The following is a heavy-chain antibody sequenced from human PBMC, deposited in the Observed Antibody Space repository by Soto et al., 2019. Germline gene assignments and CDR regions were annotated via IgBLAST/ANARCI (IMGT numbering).Heavy chain of an antibody. CDR2: INAGNGNT. CDR3: ARTYYYDSSGYYYTRKFDY. CDR1: GYTFTAYA. D-gene: IGHD3-22*01. J-gene: IGHJ4*02. Sequence: ASVKVSCKASGYTFTAYAMHWVRQAPGQRLEWMGWINAGNGNTKYSQKFQGRVTITRDTSASTAYMELSSLRSEDTAVYYCARTYYYDSSGYYYTRKFDYWGQGTLVTVSS. V-gene: IGHV1-3*01.